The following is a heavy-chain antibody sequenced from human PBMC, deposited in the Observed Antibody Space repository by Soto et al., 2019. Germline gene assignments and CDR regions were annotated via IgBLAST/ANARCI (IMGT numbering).Heavy chain of an antibody. Sequence: GGSLRLSCAASGFTFSSYGMHWVRQAPGKGLEWVAVISYDGSNKYYADSVKGRFTISRDNSKNTLYLQMNSLRAEDTAVYYCAKDWIQGVLMVYAFLGRWFDPWGQGTLVTV. CDR3: AKDWIQGVLMVYAFLGRWFDP. D-gene: IGHD2-8*01. V-gene: IGHV3-30*18. CDR2: ISYDGSNK. J-gene: IGHJ5*02. CDR1: GFTFSSYG.